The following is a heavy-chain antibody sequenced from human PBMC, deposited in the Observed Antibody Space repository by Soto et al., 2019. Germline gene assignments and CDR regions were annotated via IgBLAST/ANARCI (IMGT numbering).Heavy chain of an antibody. CDR1: GFTFSNYA. CDR3: ARFWGGPWYDY. J-gene: IGHJ4*02. Sequence: EVQLLESGGGLVQPGTSLRLSCAASGFTFSNYAMSWVRQAPGKGLEWVSVITHDGGDTYYADSVKGRFTISRDNSKNTLDLQMNILRAEDTAVYYCARFWGGPWYDYWGQGTLVTVSS. CDR2: ITHDGGDT. V-gene: IGHV3-23*01. D-gene: IGHD2-15*01.